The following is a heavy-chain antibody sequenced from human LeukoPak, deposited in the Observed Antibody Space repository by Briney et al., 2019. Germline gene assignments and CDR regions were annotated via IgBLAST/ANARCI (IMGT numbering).Heavy chain of an antibody. V-gene: IGHV3-7*01. Sequence: GGSLRLSCAASGFTFSSYSMNWVRQAPGKGLEWVANIKQDGSEKYYVDSVKGRFTISRDNAKNSLYLQMNSLRAEDTAVYYCARDSSGSYLGIFYYYYMDVWGKETTVTISS. D-gene: IGHD3-10*01. J-gene: IGHJ6*03. CDR1: GFTFSSYS. CDR2: IKQDGSEK. CDR3: ARDSSGSYLGIFYYYYMDV.